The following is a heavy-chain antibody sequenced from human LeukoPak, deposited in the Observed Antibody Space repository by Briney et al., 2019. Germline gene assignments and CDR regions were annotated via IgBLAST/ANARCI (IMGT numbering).Heavy chain of an antibody. CDR3: ASASSHRIAAGSDY. V-gene: IGHV3-74*01. CDR1: GFTFSNYW. CDR2: INSGGSSI. Sequence: GGSLRLSCAASGFTFSNYWMHWVRQAPGKGLEWVSRINSGGSSINYADSVKGRFTISRDNAKNTLYLQMNSLRAEDTAVYYCASASSHRIAAGSDYWGQGTLVTVSS. D-gene: IGHD6-13*01. J-gene: IGHJ4*02.